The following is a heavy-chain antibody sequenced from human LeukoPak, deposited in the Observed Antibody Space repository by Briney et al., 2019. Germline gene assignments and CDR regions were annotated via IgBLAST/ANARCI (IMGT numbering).Heavy chain of an antibody. J-gene: IGHJ3*02. CDR1: GFTFSRYC. CDR3: ARGDAHGFDI. CDR2: IKSDGSST. V-gene: IGHV3-74*01. D-gene: IGHD2-2*01. Sequence: GWSLTLSCAASGFTFSRYCMHWVRQAPGKGLVWVSHIKSDGSSTGYADSVKGRFTNSRDNAKNTLYLQMNSLRAEDTAVYYCARGDAHGFDIWGQGTMVTVSS.